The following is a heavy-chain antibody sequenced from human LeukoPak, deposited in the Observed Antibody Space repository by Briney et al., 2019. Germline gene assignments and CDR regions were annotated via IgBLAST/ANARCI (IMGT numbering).Heavy chain of an antibody. D-gene: IGHD3-10*01. V-gene: IGHV4-39*07. Sequence: SETLSLTCTVSGGSISSSSYYWGWIRQPPGKGLEWIASRYYSGSTYHNPSLKSRVTISVDTSKNQFSLKLSSVTAADSAMYYCARGKITMIRGVTIRKGPPEDYYMDVWGKGTTVTVSS. J-gene: IGHJ6*03. CDR2: RYYSGST. CDR3: ARGKITMIRGVTIRKGPPEDYYMDV. CDR1: GGSISSSSYY.